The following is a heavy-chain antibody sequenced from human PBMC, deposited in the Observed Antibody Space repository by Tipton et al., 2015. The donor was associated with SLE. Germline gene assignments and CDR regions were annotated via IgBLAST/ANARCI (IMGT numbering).Heavy chain of an antibody. J-gene: IGHJ4*02. Sequence: QLVQSGAEVKPSETLSLICTVSGDSISANSYHWGWVRQPPGKGLEWIGNVYYSGSTYYSASLRSRVTISLDRSKNHFSLTLNSVTAADTAVYYCAKTTVYSNDWPYFDHWGQGTLVTVSS. D-gene: IGHD6-19*01. CDR2: VYYSGST. CDR1: GDSISANSYH. V-gene: IGHV4-39*07. CDR3: AKTTVYSNDWPYFDH.